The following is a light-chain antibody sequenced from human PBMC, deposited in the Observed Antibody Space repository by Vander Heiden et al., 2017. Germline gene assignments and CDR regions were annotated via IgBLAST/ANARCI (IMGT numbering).Light chain of an antibody. V-gene: IGLV3-21*02. CDR1: NIGRQS. CDR2: DDS. CDR3: QVWDRSSDHVV. J-gene: IGLJ2*01. Sequence: SLVLTQPPSRAVAPGQTARIPRGGNNIGRQSVHWHQQKPGQAPVLVVYDDSDRTPGIPERFSGSNSGKTATLTISRVEAGDEADYYCQVWDRSSDHVVFGGGTKLTVL.